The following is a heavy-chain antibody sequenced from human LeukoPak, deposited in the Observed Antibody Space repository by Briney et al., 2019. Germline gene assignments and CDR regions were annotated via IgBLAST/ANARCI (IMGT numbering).Heavy chain of an antibody. V-gene: IGHV4-59*08. CDR1: GGSFSGYY. D-gene: IGHD3-22*01. CDR2: IYYSGST. Sequence: SETLSLTCAVYGGSFSGYYWSWIRQPPGKGLEWIGYIYYSGSTNYNPSLKSRVTISVDTSKNQFSLKLSSVTAADTAVYYCARHPRVYYYDSSGTNWYFDLWGRGTLVTVSS. CDR3: ARHPRVYYYDSSGTNWYFDL. J-gene: IGHJ2*01.